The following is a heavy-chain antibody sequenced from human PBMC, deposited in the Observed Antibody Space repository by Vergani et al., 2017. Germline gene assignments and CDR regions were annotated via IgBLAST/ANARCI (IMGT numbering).Heavy chain of an antibody. D-gene: IGHD2-2*01. CDR2: ISAYNGNT. CDR3: ATGRYCSSTSCYGAFDI. CDR1: GYTFTSYG. J-gene: IGHJ3*02. V-gene: IGHV1-18*01. Sequence: QVQLVQSGAEVKKPGASVKVSCKASGYTFTSYGISWVRQAPGQGLEWMGWISAYNGNTNYAQKLQGRVTMTTDTSTSTAYMELRSLRSDDTAVYYCATGRYCSSTSCYGAFDIWGQGTMVTVSS.